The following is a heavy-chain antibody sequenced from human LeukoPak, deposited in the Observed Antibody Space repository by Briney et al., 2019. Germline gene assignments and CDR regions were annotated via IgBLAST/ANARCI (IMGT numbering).Heavy chain of an antibody. CDR1: GYTFTGYY. D-gene: IGHD3-10*01. CDR3: ARGPRITLIRGGQWYCYMDV. CDR2: INPNSGGT. Sequence: ASVKVSCKASGYTFTGYYMHWVRQAPGQGLEWMGWINPNSGGTNYAQKFQGRVTMTRDTSISTAYMELSRLRSDDTAVYYCARGPRITLIRGGQWYCYMDVWGKGTTATISS. J-gene: IGHJ6*03. V-gene: IGHV1-2*02.